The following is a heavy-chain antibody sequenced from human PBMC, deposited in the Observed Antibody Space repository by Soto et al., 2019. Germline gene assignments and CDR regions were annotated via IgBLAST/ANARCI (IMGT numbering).Heavy chain of an antibody. Sequence: EVHLVEAGGGLVQPGGSLRLSCAASGFTFSDSWMHWVRQVPGKGLLTVSRINSDRTSTTYADSVKGRFTISRDNAKNTLYLQMSTLRVEDTAVYYCARDLTGSVFDSWGQGTLVTVSS. CDR2: INSDRTST. D-gene: IGHD7-27*01. J-gene: IGHJ4*02. CDR1: GFTFSDSW. V-gene: IGHV3-74*01. CDR3: ARDLTGSVFDS.